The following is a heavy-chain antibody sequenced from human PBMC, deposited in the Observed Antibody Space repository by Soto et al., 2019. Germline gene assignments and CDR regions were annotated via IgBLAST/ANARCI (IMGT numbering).Heavy chain of an antibody. CDR2: INAGNGNT. CDR3: ARGFPLWFAP. D-gene: IGHD3-16*02. V-gene: IGHV1-3*05. J-gene: IGHJ5*02. CDR1: GYTFTNYA. Sequence: QVQLVQSGAEEKKPGASVKVSCKASGYTFTNYAMHWLRQAPGQRLEWMGWINAGNGNTKYSQKFQGRVTITRDTSASTAYMALSSLRSEDTAVYCCARGFPLWFAPWGQGALVTVSS.